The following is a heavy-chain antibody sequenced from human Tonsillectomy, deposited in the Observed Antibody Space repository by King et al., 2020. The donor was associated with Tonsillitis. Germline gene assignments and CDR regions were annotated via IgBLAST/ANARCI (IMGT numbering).Heavy chain of an antibody. CDR1: GGSISSRGYY. Sequence: QLQESGPGLVKPSETLSHNCTVSGGSISSRGYYWGWIRQPPGKGLEWIGNIHYSGSTYYNPSLKSRVTISVDTSKNQFSLKLRSVTAADTAVYYCARDRFVVAAAGPIRSAYDSHGMGVGGHGTTVTVPS. CDR3: ARDRFVVAAAGPIRSAYDSHGMGV. J-gene: IGHJ6*02. V-gene: IGHV4-39*07. D-gene: IGHD6-13*01. CDR2: IHYSGST.